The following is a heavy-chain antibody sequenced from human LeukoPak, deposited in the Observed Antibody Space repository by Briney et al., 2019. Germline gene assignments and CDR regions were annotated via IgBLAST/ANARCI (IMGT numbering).Heavy chain of an antibody. Sequence: ASVKVSCKAFGYGFTSYYVHWVRQAPGQGLEWMGIINPGVGGTTYARKFQGRVTMTRDTSTSTVYMELSSLRSEDTAVYYCARHGSGRYYPAEGRVDYWGQGTLVTVSS. V-gene: IGHV1-46*03. CDR2: INPGVGGT. CDR1: GYGFTSYY. D-gene: IGHD3-10*01. J-gene: IGHJ4*02. CDR3: ARHGSGRYYPAEGRVDY.